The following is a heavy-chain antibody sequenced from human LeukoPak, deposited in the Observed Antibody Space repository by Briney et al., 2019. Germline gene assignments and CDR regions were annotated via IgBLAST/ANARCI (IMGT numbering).Heavy chain of an antibody. CDR3: ARELWFGELTSLFDP. CDR1: GGSISSSNW. V-gene: IGHV4-4*02. CDR2: IYHSGST. D-gene: IGHD3-10*01. Sequence: SETLSLTCAVSGGSISSSNWWSWIRQPPGKGLEWIGEIYHSGSTNYNPSLKSRVTISVDKSKTQFSLKLSSVTAADTAVYYCARELWFGELTSLFDPWGQGTLVTVSS. J-gene: IGHJ5*02.